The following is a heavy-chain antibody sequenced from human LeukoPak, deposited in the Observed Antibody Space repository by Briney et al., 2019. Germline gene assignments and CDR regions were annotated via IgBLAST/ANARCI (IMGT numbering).Heavy chain of an antibody. J-gene: IGHJ3*02. V-gene: IGHV5-51*01. CDR3: ARALDYGDYEDAFDI. CDR2: IYPGDSDT. CDR1: GYSFTSYW. Sequence: GESLKISCKGSGYSFTSYWIGWVRQMPGKGLECMGIIYPGDSDTRYSPSFQGQVTISADKSISTAYLQWSSLKASDTAMYYCARALDYGDYEDAFDIWGQGTMVTVSS. D-gene: IGHD4-17*01.